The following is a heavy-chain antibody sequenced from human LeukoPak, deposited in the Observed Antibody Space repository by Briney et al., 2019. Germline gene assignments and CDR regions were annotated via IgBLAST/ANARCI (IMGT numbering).Heavy chain of an antibody. J-gene: IGHJ4*02. CDR2: ISPSGGST. V-gene: IGHV1-46*01. CDR1: GYTFTSNY. Sequence: GASVKVSCKAFGYTFTSNYMHWVRQAPGQGPEWMGVISPSGGSTTYAQKFQGRVTLTRDMSTSTDYLELSSLRSDDTAVYYCARDPRDIYSGYDYYDYWGQGTLVTVSS. D-gene: IGHD5-12*01. CDR3: ARDPRDIYSGYDYYDY.